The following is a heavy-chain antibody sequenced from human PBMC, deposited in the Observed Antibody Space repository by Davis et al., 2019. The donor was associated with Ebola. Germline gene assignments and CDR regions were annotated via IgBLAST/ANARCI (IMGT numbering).Heavy chain of an antibody. V-gene: IGHV3-30*02. CDR3: TKDGPSSSSDY. J-gene: IGHJ4*02. CDR1: GFIFTTSG. D-gene: IGHD6-6*01. CDR2: IRHDESDK. Sequence: GGSLRLSCAASGFIFTTSGMHWVRQAPGKGLEWVAFIRHDESDKNYADSVKGRFTISRDDSKNTVYLQMNSLRSEDTAVYYCTKDGPSSSSDYWGQGTLVTVSS.